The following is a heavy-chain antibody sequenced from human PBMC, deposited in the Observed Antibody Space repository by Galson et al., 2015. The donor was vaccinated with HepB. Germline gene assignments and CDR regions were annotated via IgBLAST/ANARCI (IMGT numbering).Heavy chain of an antibody. CDR2: ISYDGSNK. Sequence: SLRLSCAASGFTFSSYAMHWVRQAPGKGLEWVAVISYDGSNKYYADSVKGRFTISRDNSKNTLYLQMNSLRAEDTAVYYCARAPDYVWGTQLDYWGQGTLVTVSS. CDR3: ARAPDYVWGTQLDY. J-gene: IGHJ4*02. CDR1: GFTFSSYA. D-gene: IGHD3-16*01. V-gene: IGHV3-30*04.